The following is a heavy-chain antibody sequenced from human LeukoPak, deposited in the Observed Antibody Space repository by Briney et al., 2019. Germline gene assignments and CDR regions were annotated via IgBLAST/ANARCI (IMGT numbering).Heavy chain of an antibody. D-gene: IGHD6-6*01. V-gene: IGHV3-23*01. J-gene: IGHJ4*02. CDR1: GFTFSSYA. CDR3: AKVPPGIAARLYYFDY. Sequence: PGGSLRLSCAASGFTFSSYAMSWVRQAPGKGLEWVSAISGSGGSTYYADSVKGRFTISRDNSKNTLYLQVNSLRAEDTAVYYCAKVPPGIAARLYYFDYWGQGTLVTVSS. CDR2: ISGSGGST.